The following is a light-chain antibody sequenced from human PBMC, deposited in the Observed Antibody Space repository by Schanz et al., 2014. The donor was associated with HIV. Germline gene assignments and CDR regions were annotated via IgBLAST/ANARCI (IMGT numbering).Light chain of an antibody. V-gene: IGKV1-8*01. Sequence: AIRITQSPSSLSASIGDRVNVTCRASQDVSNYLAWYQQKPGKAPQLLIYAASTLQSGVPSRFSGTGSGTNFTLTISSLQPDDFATYYCQQYDRSSWTFGLGTKVEIK. CDR1: QDVSNY. CDR3: QQYDRSSWT. CDR2: AAS. J-gene: IGKJ1*01.